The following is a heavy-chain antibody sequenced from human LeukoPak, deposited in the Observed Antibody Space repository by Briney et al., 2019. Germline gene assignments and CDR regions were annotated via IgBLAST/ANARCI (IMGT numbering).Heavy chain of an antibody. Sequence: QPGGSLRLSCAASGFKFSSYGMHWVRQAPGKGLEWVAVIPYDGSNKYFADSVKGRFTISRHNSKNTLYLQMNSLRPDDTAVYYCAKSGGGDYCYYYYMDVWGKGTTVTVSS. CDR3: AKSGGGDYCYYYYMDV. V-gene: IGHV3-30*18. CDR1: GFKFSSYG. J-gene: IGHJ6*03. CDR2: IPYDGSNK. D-gene: IGHD3-16*01.